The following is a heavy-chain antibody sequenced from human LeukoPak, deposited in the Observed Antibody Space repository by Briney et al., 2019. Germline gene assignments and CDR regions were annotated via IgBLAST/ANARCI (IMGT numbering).Heavy chain of an antibody. V-gene: IGHV3-33*05. D-gene: IGHD6-19*01. CDR2: ISYDGSNK. Sequence: GGSLRLSCAASGLTLSTYDMHWVRQAPGKGLEWVAIISYDGSNKYYADSVKGRFTISRDNSKNTLYLQMDSLRAEDTAVYYCARDPGVRWLVGFDYWGQGTLVTVSS. CDR3: ARDPGVRWLVGFDY. J-gene: IGHJ4*02. CDR1: GLTLSTYD.